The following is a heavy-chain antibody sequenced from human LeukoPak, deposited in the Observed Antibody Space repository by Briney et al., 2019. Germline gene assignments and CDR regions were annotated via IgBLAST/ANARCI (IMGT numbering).Heavy chain of an antibody. V-gene: IGHV4-59*01. CDR3: ARGYSGSYQTQNFDY. CDR1: GGSISSYY. D-gene: IGHD1-26*01. J-gene: IGHJ4*02. CDR2: IYYSGST. Sequence: SSETLSLTCTVSGGSISSYYWSWIRQPAGKGLEWIGYIYYSGSTNYNPSLKSRVTISVDTSKNQFSLKLSSVTAADTAVYYCARGYSGSYQTQNFDYRGQGTLVTVSS.